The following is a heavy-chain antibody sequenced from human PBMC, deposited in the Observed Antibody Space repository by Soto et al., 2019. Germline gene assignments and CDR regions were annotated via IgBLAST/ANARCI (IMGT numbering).Heavy chain of an antibody. J-gene: IGHJ4*02. CDR1: GFTFSSFG. CDR3: AIGDSSSQWNYFDY. CDR2: ISYDGSNK. D-gene: IGHD6-13*01. Sequence: QVQLVESGGGVVQPGTSLRLSCAASGFTFSSFGIHWVRQAPGKGLEWLAVISYDGSNKYYADSVRGRFTISRDNSKNTLYLQMNSLRAEDTAVYYCAIGDSSSQWNYFDYWGQGTLVTVSS. V-gene: IGHV3-30*03.